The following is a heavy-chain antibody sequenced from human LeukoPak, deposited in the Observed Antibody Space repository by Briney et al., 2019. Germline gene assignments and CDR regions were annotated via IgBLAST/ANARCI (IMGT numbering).Heavy chain of an antibody. Sequence: GGSLRLSCVASGFTFGKYWMSWVRQAPGKGLEWVANIKLDGSEKNYVDSVKGRFTISRDNTKSSLYLQMNSLRVEDTAVFYCARDQYDTWSRRGNFDSWGQGTLVIVSS. CDR3: ARDQYDTWSRRGNFDS. CDR1: GFTFGKYW. D-gene: IGHD3-3*01. J-gene: IGHJ4*02. CDR2: IKLDGSEK. V-gene: IGHV3-7*03.